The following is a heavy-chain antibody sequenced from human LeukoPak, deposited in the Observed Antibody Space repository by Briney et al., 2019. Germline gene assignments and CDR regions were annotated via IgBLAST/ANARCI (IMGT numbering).Heavy chain of an antibody. Sequence: GASVKVSCKASGYTFTGYYMHWVRQAPGQGLEWMGWINPNSGGANYAQKFQGRVTMTRDTSIGTAYMELSRLRSDDTAVYYCARDRVMVRGVIIDYWGQGTLVTVSS. J-gene: IGHJ4*02. V-gene: IGHV1-2*02. CDR2: INPNSGGA. CDR1: GYTFTGYY. D-gene: IGHD3-10*01. CDR3: ARDRVMVRGVIIDY.